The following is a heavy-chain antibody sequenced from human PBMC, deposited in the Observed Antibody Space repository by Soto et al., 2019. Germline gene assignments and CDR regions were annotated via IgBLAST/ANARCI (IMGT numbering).Heavy chain of an antibody. Sequence: ASVKISCKASGGTFSSYAISWVRQAPGQGLEWMGGIIPIFGTANYAQKFQGRVTITADESTSTAYMELSSLRSEDTAVYYCARDWVVTPDWYFDLWGRGTLVTVS. D-gene: IGHD2-21*02. CDR3: ARDWVVTPDWYFDL. CDR2: IIPIFGTA. J-gene: IGHJ2*01. CDR1: GGTFSSYA. V-gene: IGHV1-69*13.